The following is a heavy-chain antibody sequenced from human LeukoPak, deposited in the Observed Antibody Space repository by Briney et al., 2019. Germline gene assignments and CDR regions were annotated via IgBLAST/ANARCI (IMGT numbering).Heavy chain of an antibody. CDR1: GFTFSTYA. J-gene: IGHJ4*02. CDR3: AKDLGLLWFGTFDY. V-gene: IGHV3-23*01. CDR2: MTGSGGST. D-gene: IGHD3-10*01. Sequence: GGSLRLSCAASGFTFSTYAMSWVRQAPGKGLGWVATMTGSGGSTFYGDSVKGRFTIARDNSNNMLYLQMNSLRAEDTAVYYCAKDLGLLWFGTFDYWGQGILVTVSS.